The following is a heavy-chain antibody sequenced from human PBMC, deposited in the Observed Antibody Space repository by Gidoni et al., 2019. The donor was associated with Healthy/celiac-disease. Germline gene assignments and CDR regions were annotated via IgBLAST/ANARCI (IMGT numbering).Heavy chain of an antibody. D-gene: IGHD3-10*01. V-gene: IGHV3-15*01. CDR1: GLTVSNAW. J-gene: IGHJ4*02. CDR3: TTESLWVGVFDFDY. CDR2: SKSKTDGGTT. Sequence: EVQLVDSGGGLVKPGGSLRLSCAASGLTVSNAWMSWVRQAPGKGLEWVGRSKSKTDGGTTDYAAPVKGRFTISRDDSKNTLYLQMNSLKTEDTAVYYCTTESLWVGVFDFDYWGQGTLVTVSS.